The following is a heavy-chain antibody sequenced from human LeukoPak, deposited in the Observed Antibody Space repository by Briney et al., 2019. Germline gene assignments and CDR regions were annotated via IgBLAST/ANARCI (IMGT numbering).Heavy chain of an antibody. V-gene: IGHV3-66*01. D-gene: IGHD6-19*01. CDR2: FYGGVST. CDR1: GFTLSTNY. J-gene: IGHJ3*02. CDR3: AKDNGGSSGWHDAFDI. Sequence: GSLRLSCAASGFTLSTNYMTWGRQAPGKGLEGFSVFYGGVSTYYADSMKGRFTIATDNSKNTLYHQMNSLRAEDTAVYYCAKDNGGSSGWHDAFDIWGQGTMVTVSS.